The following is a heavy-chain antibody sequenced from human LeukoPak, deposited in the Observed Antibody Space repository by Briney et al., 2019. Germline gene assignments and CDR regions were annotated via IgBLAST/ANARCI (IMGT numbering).Heavy chain of an antibody. CDR2: ISWDGGST. Sequence: PGGSLRLSCAASGFTFDDYTMHWARQAPGKGLEWVSLISWDGGSTYYADSVKGRFTISRDNSKNTLYLQMNSLRAEDTAVYYCAKGAMATRRWVYFDYWGQGTLVTVSS. CDR1: GFTFDDYT. D-gene: IGHD5-24*01. J-gene: IGHJ4*02. CDR3: AKGAMATRRWVYFDY. V-gene: IGHV3-43*01.